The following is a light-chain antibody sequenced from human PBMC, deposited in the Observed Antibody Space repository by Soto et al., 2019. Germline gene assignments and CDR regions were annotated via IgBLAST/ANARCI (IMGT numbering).Light chain of an antibody. CDR1: RGSIASNY. V-gene: IGLV6-57*04. Sequence: NFMLTQPHSVSESPGKTVTSSCTLSRGSIASNYVQWYQQRPGSAPTTVIYEDNQRPSGVPDRFSGSIDSSSNSASLTISGLKTEDESAYSCQSYDSSNHAVVFCGGTELTVL. J-gene: IGLJ2*01. CDR3: QSYDSSNHAVV. CDR2: EDN.